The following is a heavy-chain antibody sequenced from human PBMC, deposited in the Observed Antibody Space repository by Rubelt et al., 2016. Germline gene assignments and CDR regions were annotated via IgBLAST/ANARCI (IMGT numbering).Heavy chain of an antibody. CDR1: GGSISSSSYY. CDR3: AAAPDSSGYYGNFDY. CDR2: IYYSGRT. J-gene: IGHJ4*02. V-gene: IGHV4-39*01. D-gene: IGHD3-22*01. Sequence: QLQLQESGPGLVKPSETLSLTCTVSGGSISSSSYYWGWIRQPPGKGLEWIGGIYYSGRTYYNPSPKSRVTIPVDTSKNQSAVKLSSVTAADTAVYYCAAAPDSSGYYGNFDYWGQGTLVTVSS.